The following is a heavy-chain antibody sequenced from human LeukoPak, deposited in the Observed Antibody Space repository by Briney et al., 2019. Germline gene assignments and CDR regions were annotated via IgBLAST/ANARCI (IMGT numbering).Heavy chain of an antibody. J-gene: IGHJ4*02. D-gene: IGHD3-22*01. V-gene: IGHV1-2*04. CDR2: INPNSGGT. CDR3: ARVPGGDYYDSSGYYYLDY. CDR1: GYTFTGYY. Sequence: ASVKVSCKASGYTFTGYYMHWVRQAPGQGLEWMGWINPNSGGTNYAQKFQGWVTMTRDTSISTAYMELSRLRSDDTSVYYCARVPGGDYYDSSGYYYLDYWGQGTLVTVSS.